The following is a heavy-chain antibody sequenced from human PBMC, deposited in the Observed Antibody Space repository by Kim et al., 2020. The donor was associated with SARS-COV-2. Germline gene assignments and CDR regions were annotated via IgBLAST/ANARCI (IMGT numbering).Heavy chain of an antibody. CDR3: TTDLPSTARPTYYYYGMDV. V-gene: IGHV3-15*01. CDR1: GFTFSNAW. D-gene: IGHD6-6*01. CDR2: IKSKTDGGTT. Sequence: GGSLRLSCAASGFTFSNAWMSWVRQAPGKGLEWVGRIKSKTDGGTTDYAAPVKGRFTISRDDSKNTLYLQMNSLKTEDTAVYYCTTDLPSTARPTYYYYGMDVWGQGTTVTVSS. J-gene: IGHJ6*02.